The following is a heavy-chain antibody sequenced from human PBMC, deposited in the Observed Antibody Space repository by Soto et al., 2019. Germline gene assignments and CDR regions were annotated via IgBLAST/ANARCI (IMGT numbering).Heavy chain of an antibody. J-gene: IGHJ5*02. Sequence: TLAVTCTVSGDSLSSGGYLYTLGRHPPGTGLEWLGYIYHSWGTNYNPSLKSRVNICLDTSKNQLSLNMRSLSAADTAVYYCERGRGEFDAWGQGSPVTVSS. D-gene: IGHD2-21*01. V-gene: IGHV4-61*08. CDR3: ERGRGEFDA. CDR2: IYHSWGT. CDR1: GDSLSSGGYL.